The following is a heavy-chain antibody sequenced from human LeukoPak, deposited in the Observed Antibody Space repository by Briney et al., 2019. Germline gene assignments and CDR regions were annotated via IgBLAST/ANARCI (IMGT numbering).Heavy chain of an antibody. CDR3: ARDRPHSGYDFDY. V-gene: IGHV3-48*01. CDR1: GFTFSSYS. CDR2: ITDSSSSI. J-gene: IGHJ4*02. D-gene: IGHD5-12*01. Sequence: GGSRRLSCAASGFTFSSYSMNWVRQAPGKGLEWLSYITDSSSSIFYAESVKGRFTISRDNAKNSLYLHMNSLRAEDTAVYYCARDRPHSGYDFDYWGQGTLVTVSS.